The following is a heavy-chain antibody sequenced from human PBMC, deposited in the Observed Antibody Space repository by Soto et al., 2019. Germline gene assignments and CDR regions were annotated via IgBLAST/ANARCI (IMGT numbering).Heavy chain of an antibody. CDR3: ARDSYTPRWYWHLDY. CDR1: GDSVSSNSAA. D-gene: IGHD6-13*01. J-gene: IGHJ4*02. V-gene: IGHV6-1*01. CDR2: TYYRSKWYH. Sequence: SQTLSLTCAISGDSVSSNSAAWTWIRQSPSRGLEWLGRTYYRSKWYHDYAKSVKSRITINPETSKNQFSLQLNSVTPEDTAVYYCARDSYTPRWYWHLDYWGQGSLVTVSS.